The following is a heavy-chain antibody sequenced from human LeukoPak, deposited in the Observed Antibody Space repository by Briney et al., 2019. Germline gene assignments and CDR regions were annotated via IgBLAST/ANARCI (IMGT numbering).Heavy chain of an antibody. Sequence: SETLSLTCTVSGCSISSYYWSWIRQPPGKGLEWIGYIYYSGSTNYNPSLKSRATISVDTSKNQFSLKLSSVTAADTAVYYCARSTARDGYAYWGQGTLVTVSS. CDR1: GCSISSYY. J-gene: IGHJ4*02. CDR2: IYYSGST. CDR3: ARSTARDGYAY. V-gene: IGHV4-59*01. D-gene: IGHD5-24*01.